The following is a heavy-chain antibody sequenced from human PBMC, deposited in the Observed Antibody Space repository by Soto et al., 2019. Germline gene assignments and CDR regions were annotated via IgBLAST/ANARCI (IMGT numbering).Heavy chain of an antibody. CDR1: GFTFSSYA. Sequence: GGSLRLSCAASGFTFSSYAMSWVRQAPGKGLEWVSAISGSGGSTYYADSVKGRFTISRDNSKNTLYLQMNSLRAEDTAVYYCATRRRSAYYCMDVWGQGSTVTVSS. D-gene: IGHD6-25*01. CDR3: ATRRRSAYYCMDV. V-gene: IGHV3-23*01. CDR2: ISGSGGST. J-gene: IGHJ6*02.